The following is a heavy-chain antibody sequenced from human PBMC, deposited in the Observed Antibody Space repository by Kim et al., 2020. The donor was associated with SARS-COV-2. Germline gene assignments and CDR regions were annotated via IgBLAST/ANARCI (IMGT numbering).Heavy chain of an antibody. D-gene: IGHD7-27*01. V-gene: IGHV6-1*01. CDR3: ARQMSGRFDF. CDR2: ST. J-gene: IGHJ4*02. Sequence: STNSAVAMQSRININADTSTNQFSLQLNSVTPEDTALYYCARQMSGRFDFWGQGTLVTVSS.